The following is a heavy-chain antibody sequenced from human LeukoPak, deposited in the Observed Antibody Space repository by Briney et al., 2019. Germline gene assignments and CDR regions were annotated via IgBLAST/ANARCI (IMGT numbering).Heavy chain of an antibody. CDR2: IHYSGTS. V-gene: IGHV4-31*03. Sequence: PSETLSLTCTVSGGSISSGNNYWSWFRQYSGTGLEWIGYIHYSGTSYYNPPLKSRVTISIDTSKNQFSLKLSSVTAADAAVYYCARVPVVRGVIEDWGQGTLVTVSS. D-gene: IGHD3-10*01. CDR1: GGSISSGNNY. CDR3: ARVPVVRGVIED. J-gene: IGHJ4*02.